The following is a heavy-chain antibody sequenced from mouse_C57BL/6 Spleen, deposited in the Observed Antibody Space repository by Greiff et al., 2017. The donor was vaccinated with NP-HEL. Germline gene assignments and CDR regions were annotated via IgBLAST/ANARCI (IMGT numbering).Heavy chain of an antibody. CDR3: ARDGYDYPYAMDY. V-gene: IGHV1-55*01. CDR2: IYPGSGST. J-gene: IGHJ4*01. CDR1: GYTFTSYW. Sequence: QVQLQQSGAELVKPGASVKMSCKASGYTFTSYWITWVKQRPGQGLEWIGDIYPGSGSTNYNEKFKSKATLTVDTSSSTAYMQLSSLTSEDSAVYYCARDGYDYPYAMDYWGQGTSVTVSS. D-gene: IGHD2-4*01.